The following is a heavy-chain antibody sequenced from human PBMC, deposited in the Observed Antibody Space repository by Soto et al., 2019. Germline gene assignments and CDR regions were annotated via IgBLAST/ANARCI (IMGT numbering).Heavy chain of an antibody. D-gene: IGHD3-22*01. CDR3: AKDLAYYYDNSGYSYGMDV. J-gene: IGHJ6*02. CDR2: ISWNSGST. V-gene: IGHV3-9*01. CDR1: GVTFNKYA. Sequence: TGGSLRLSCAASGVTFNKYAMHWVRQGPGKGLEWVSGISWNSGSTDYADSVRGRFTISRDNTKKSLYLQMNSLKPEDTALYYCAKDLAYYYDNSGYSYGMDVWGQGTTVTVSS.